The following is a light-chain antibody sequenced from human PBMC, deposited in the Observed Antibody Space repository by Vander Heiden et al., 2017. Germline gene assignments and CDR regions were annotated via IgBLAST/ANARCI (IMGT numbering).Light chain of an antibody. CDR1: SSDVGHYDY. V-gene: IGLV2-14*03. CDR2: DVA. J-gene: IGLJ2*01. CDR3: SSYGSSHTAI. Sequence: QSALTQPASVSGSPGQSITISCTGTSSDVGHYDYVSWYQQHPGKAPKLIIYDVANRPSGVSNRFSGSKSDNTASLTISGLRAEDEADYYCSSYGSSHTAILGGGTKLTVL.